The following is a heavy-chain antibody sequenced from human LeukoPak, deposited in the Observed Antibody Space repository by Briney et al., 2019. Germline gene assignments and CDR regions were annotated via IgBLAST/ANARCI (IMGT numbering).Heavy chain of an antibody. D-gene: IGHD6-19*01. CDR3: ARGSSGWYSIDY. CDR2: IYSSGST. Sequence: SETLSLTCTVSGGSISNYYWSWIRQAAGKGLEWIGRIYSSGSTNYNPSLKSRVTMSVDTSKNQFSLNLNSVTAADTAVYYCARGSSGWYSIDYWGQGTLVTVSS. J-gene: IGHJ4*02. V-gene: IGHV4-4*07. CDR1: GGSISNYY.